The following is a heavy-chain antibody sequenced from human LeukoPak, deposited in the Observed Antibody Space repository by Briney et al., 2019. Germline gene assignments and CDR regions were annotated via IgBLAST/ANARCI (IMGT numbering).Heavy chain of an antibody. CDR1: GYTFTSYD. CDR3: ARGGSLWFGELSGPYGMDV. J-gene: IGHJ6*01. Sequence: GASVKVSCKASGYTFTSYDINWVRQATGQGLEWMGWMNPNSGNTGYAQKFQGRVTMTRNTSISTAYMELSSLRSEDTAVYYCARGGSLWFGELSGPYGMDVWGKGPRSPSPQ. CDR2: MNPNSGNT. D-gene: IGHD3-10*01. V-gene: IGHV1-8*01.